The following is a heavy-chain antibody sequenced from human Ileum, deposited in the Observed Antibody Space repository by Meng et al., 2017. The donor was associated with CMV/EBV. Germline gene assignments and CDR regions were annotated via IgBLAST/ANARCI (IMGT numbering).Heavy chain of an antibody. Sequence: SETLSLTCTVPGCSIISISYYWGWIRQPPGRGLEWISSIYYSGSTSYRPSLKSRVTISVDTYKNHFSLKPRSVAAADAAVYYCARDSGGYGLDAFDIWGQGTMVTVSS. J-gene: IGHJ3*02. D-gene: IGHD6-13*01. CDR1: GCSIISISYY. CDR3: ARDSGGYGLDAFDI. CDR2: IYYSGST. V-gene: IGHV4-39*07.